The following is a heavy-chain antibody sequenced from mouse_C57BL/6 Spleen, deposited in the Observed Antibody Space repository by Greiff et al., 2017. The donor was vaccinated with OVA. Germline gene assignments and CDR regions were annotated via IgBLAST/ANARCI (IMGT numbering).Heavy chain of an antibody. J-gene: IGHJ1*03. CDR2: INPNNGGT. Sequence: EVKLQQSGPELVKPGASVKISCKASGYTFTDYYMNWVKQSHGKSLEWIGDINPNNGGTSYNQKFKGKATLTVDKSSSTAYMELRSLTSEDSAVYYCARSIPIGSSFWYFDVWGTGTTVTVSS. CDR3: ARSIPIGSSFWYFDV. D-gene: IGHD1-1*01. V-gene: IGHV1-26*01. CDR1: GYTFTDYY.